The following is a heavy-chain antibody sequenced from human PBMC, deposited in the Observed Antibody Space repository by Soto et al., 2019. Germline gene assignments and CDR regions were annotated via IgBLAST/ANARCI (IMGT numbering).Heavy chain of an antibody. CDR3: AKARQLERPDYFDY. CDR2: ISGSGGST. Sequence: GESLKISCAASGFTFSSYAMSWVRQAPGKGLEWVSAISGSGGSTYYADSVKGRFTISRDNSKNTLYLQMNSLRAEDTAVYYCAKARQLERPDYFDYWGQGTLVTVSS. D-gene: IGHD1-1*01. CDR1: GFTFSSYA. V-gene: IGHV3-23*01. J-gene: IGHJ4*02.